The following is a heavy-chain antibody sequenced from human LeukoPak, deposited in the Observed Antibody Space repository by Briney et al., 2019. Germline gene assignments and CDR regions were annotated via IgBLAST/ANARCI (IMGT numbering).Heavy chain of an antibody. CDR1: GFTFSSYA. CDR2: ISYGGSNK. V-gene: IGHV3-30*09. D-gene: IGHD2-8*01. CDR3: ARGPERTGVGTRYYYDMDV. J-gene: IGHJ6*02. Sequence: PGRSLRLSCAASGFTFSSYAMHWVRQAPGKGLEWVAVISYGGSNKYYADSVKGRFAISRDNSKNTLYLQMNSLRAEDTAVYYCARGPERTGVGTRYYYDMDVWGQGTTVTVSS.